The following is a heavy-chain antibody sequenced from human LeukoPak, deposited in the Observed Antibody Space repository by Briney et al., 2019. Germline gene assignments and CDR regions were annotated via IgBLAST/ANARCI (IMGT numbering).Heavy chain of an antibody. Sequence: PSETLSLTCTVSGGSISSYYWSWIRQPPGKGLEWIGYIYYSGSTNYNPSLKSRVTISVDTSKNQFSLKLSSVTAADTAIYYCARRDNFYDSSDYINGFDYWGQGTLVTVSS. J-gene: IGHJ4*02. CDR1: GGSISSYY. D-gene: IGHD3-22*01. CDR3: ARRDNFYDSSDYINGFDY. V-gene: IGHV4-59*08. CDR2: IYYSGST.